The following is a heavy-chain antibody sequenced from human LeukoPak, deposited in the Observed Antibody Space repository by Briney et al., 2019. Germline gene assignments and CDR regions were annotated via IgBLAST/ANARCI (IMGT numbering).Heavy chain of an antibody. J-gene: IGHJ4*02. CDR3: AKDVVPDSGWDLDY. D-gene: IGHD6-19*01. CDR2: IYPSGDST. Sequence: GGSLRLSCAASGFTFSTYSMTWVRQGPGKGLEWVSSIYPSGDSTFYADSVKGRFTISRDNSKNTLYLRMSSLRTEDTAIYYCAKDVVPDSGWDLDYWGQGTLVTVSS. CDR1: GFTFSTYS. V-gene: IGHV3-23*01.